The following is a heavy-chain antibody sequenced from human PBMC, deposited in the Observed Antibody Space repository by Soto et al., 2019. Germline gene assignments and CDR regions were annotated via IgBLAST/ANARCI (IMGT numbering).Heavy chain of an antibody. CDR3: ARGPRCSSTICYEGLISS. J-gene: IGHJ5*02. CDR2: INHSGST. Sequence: QVQLQQWGAGLLKPSETLSLTCAVYGGSFSGYYWSWIRQPPGKGLEWIGEINHSGSTNYNPPLKSRVTISVDTSNYQFSLKLISVTAADTAVYYCARGPRCSSTICYEGLISSWGQGTLVTVSS. CDR1: GGSFSGYY. D-gene: IGHD2-2*01. V-gene: IGHV4-34*01.